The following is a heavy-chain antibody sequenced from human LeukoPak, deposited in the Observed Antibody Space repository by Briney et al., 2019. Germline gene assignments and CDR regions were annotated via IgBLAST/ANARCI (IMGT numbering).Heavy chain of an antibody. D-gene: IGHD5-12*01. V-gene: IGHV3-7*03. J-gene: IGHJ4*02. CDR3: ARGRYSGTTYYFDY. CDR1: GFTFSSYW. CDR2: IKKDGSET. Sequence: GGSLRLSCAASGFTFSSYWMSWVRKVPGKGLEWVANIKKDGSETYYVDSVKGRFTISRDNAKNSLYLQMNSLRAEDTAMYYCARGRYSGTTYYFDYWGQGTLVTVSS.